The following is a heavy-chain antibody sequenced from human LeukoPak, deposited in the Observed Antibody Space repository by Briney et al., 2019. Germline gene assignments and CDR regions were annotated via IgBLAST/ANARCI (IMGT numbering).Heavy chain of an antibody. D-gene: IGHD3-22*01. CDR1: GFTFSSYA. CDR2: ISYDGSNK. Sequence: GGSLRLSCAASGFTFSSYAMHWVRQAPGKGLEWVAVISYDGSNKYYADSVKGRFTISRDNSKNTLYLQMNSLRAEDTAVYYCAREPDYYDSSGYPIDYWGQGTLVTVSS. J-gene: IGHJ4*02. CDR3: AREPDYYDSSGYPIDY. V-gene: IGHV3-30*04.